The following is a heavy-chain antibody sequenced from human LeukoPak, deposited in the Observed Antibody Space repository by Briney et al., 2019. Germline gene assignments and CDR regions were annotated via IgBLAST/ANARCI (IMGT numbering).Heavy chain of an antibody. Sequence: GGSLRLSCAASGFTFGSYWMAWVRQAPGKRLEWVGNIQKDGSEKNYADSVKGRFTISRVNAKNSLYLQMNSLRAEDTAVYYCARDSGNRCYDVHDYWGQGTLVTVSS. CDR1: GFTFGSYW. D-gene: IGHD3-10*01. V-gene: IGHV3-7*01. CDR2: IQKDGSEK. J-gene: IGHJ4*02. CDR3: ARDSGNRCYDVHDY.